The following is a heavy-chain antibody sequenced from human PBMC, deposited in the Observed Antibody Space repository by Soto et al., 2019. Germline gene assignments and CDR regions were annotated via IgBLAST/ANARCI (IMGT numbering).Heavy chain of an antibody. J-gene: IGHJ5*02. Sequence: GGSLRLSCAASGFTVSRNYMSWVRQAPGKGLEWVSVIYSGGSTYHADSVKGRFTISRDNSKNTLYLQMNSLRAEDTAVYYCARELVLGYCSGGSCPTGWFDPWGQGTLVTVS. CDR3: ARELVLGYCSGGSCPTGWFDP. V-gene: IGHV3-53*01. CDR2: IYSGGST. D-gene: IGHD2-15*01. CDR1: GFTVSRNY.